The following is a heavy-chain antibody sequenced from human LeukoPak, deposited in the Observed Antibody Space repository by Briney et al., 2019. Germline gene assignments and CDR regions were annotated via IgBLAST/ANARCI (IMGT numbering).Heavy chain of an antibody. CDR1: GDSVTNATNY. CDR2: LYTSGNT. CDR3: ARHGWVYYDSSGYYY. V-gene: IGHV4-61*02. D-gene: IGHD3-22*01. Sequence: SETLSLTCTVSGDSVTNATNYWSWIRQPAGKGLEWIGRLYTSGNTNYNPSLNGRVTISVDTSKNQFSLNLRSVTAADTAVYYCARHGWVYYDSSGYYYWGQGTLVTVSS. J-gene: IGHJ4*02.